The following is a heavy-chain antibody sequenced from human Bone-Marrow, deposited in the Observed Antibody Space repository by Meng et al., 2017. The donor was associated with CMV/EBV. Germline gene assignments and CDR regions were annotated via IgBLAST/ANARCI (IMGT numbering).Heavy chain of an antibody. CDR2: INSDGSST. Sequence: GESLKISCAASGLTFSSYWMHWVRQAPGKGLVWVSRINSDGSSTSYADSVKGRFTISRDNAKNTLYLQMNSLRAEDTAVYYCARAPVVPAAIVGDAFDIWGQGTMVTVSS. CDR1: GLTFSSYW. V-gene: IGHV3-74*01. CDR3: ARAPVVPAAIVGDAFDI. J-gene: IGHJ3*02. D-gene: IGHD2-2*01.